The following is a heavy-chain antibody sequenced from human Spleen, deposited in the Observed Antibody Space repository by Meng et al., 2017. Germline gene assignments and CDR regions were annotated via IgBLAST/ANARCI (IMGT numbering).Heavy chain of an antibody. V-gene: IGHV4-39*07. D-gene: IGHD2-8*02. CDR2: IYYSGST. Sequence: SETLSLTCTVSGGSISSSSYYWGWIRQPPGKGLEWIGSIYYSGSTYYNPSLKSRVTISVDTSKNQFSLKLSSVTAADTAVYYCARGRTPALLDYFDYWGQGTLVTVSS. CDR1: GGSISSSSYY. CDR3: ARGRTPALLDYFDY. J-gene: IGHJ4*02.